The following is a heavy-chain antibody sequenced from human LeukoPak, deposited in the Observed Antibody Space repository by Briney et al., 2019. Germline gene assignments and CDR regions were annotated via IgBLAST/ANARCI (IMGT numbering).Heavy chain of an antibody. V-gene: IGHV3-53*01. CDR2: IYSGGST. CDR3: VRVVDILTGCYTWAFDY. J-gene: IGHJ4*02. D-gene: IGHD3-9*01. CDR1: GFTVSSNY. Sequence: PGGSLRLSCAASGFTVSSNYMSLVRQAPGKGLEWVSVIYSGGSTYYADSVKGRFTISRDNAKNFLYLQMNSLRGEDTALYYCVRVVDILTGCYTWAFDYWGQGTLVTVSS.